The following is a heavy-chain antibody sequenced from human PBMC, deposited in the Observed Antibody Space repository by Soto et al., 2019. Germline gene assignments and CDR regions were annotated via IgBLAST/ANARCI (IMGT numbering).Heavy chain of an antibody. Sequence: ASVKVSCKASGYTFTNYAIDWVRQAPGQRLEWMGWINAGNGNTKYSQKFLGRVTITRDTSASTAYKELSSLRSEDTAVYYCARDMGFGLSDYWGQGILVTVSS. CDR2: INAGNGNT. J-gene: IGHJ4*02. CDR3: ARDMGFGLSDY. CDR1: GYTFTNYA. D-gene: IGHD3-10*01. V-gene: IGHV1-3*01.